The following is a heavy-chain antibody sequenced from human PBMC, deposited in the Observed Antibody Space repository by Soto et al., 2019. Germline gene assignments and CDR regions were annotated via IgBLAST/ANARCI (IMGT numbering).Heavy chain of an antibody. CDR2: LYPSGGT. V-gene: IGHV4-4*02. J-gene: IGHJ6*03. CDR3: ARGVYYDFWSGFPSSYYYMDV. Sequence: SETLSLTCSVSGVSISRSNWWTWVRQAPGKGLEWIGELYPSGGTTYNPSLKNRVTISVDYSKNQFSLKLSSVTAADTAVYYCARGVYYDFWSGFPSSYYYMDVWGKGTKVTVSS. CDR1: GVSISRSNW. D-gene: IGHD3-3*01.